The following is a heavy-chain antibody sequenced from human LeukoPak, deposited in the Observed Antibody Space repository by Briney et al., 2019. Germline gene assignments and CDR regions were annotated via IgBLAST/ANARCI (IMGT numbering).Heavy chain of an antibody. Sequence: PSETLSLTCGVSGGALTTGASLTNAHWFSWVRQPSGKGLEWIGGIYRPATTNYNPSLDSRVTISLDTSKNQFSLKLSSVTAADTAVYYCARHQMGANTFDFWGQGTQVTVSS. V-gene: IGHV4-4*02. CDR2: IYRPATT. CDR1: GGALTTGASLTNAHW. CDR3: ARHQMGANTFDF. J-gene: IGHJ4*02. D-gene: IGHD1-26*01.